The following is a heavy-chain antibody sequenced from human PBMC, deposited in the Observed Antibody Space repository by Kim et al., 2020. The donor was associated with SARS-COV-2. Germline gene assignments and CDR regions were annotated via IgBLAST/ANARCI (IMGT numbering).Heavy chain of an antibody. CDR3: ARAPRYSSSWYVGGYFDY. J-gene: IGHJ4*02. D-gene: IGHD6-13*01. Sequence: KSRVTISVDTSKNQFSLELSSVTAADTAVYYCARAPRYSSSWYVGGYFDYWGQGTLVTVSS. V-gene: IGHV4-34*01.